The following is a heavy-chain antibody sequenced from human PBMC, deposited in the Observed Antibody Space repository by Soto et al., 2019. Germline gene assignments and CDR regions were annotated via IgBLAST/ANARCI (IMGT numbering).Heavy chain of an antibody. CDR2: VNPINGNT. CDR3: ARENWHFDH. CDR1: GYSFSEFR. Sequence: QVQLVQSGAEVKKPGASVKVSCKTSGYSFSEFRMHWVRQAPGQGLEWMGWVNPINGNTNYAQDFQGRVTMTRHASTKTVYMEWSSLTSDDTSTVYCARENWHFDHGGQGTLTTVSS. J-gene: IGHJ5*02. V-gene: IGHV1-2*02.